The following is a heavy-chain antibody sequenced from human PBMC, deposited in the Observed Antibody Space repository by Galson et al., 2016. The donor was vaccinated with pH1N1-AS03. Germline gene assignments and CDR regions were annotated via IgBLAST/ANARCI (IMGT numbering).Heavy chain of an antibody. V-gene: IGHV2-70*11. CDR3: ARSPGDYFYSPGLDV. D-gene: IGHD2-21*02. CDR2: IDWDDDE. Sequence: PALVKPTQTLTLTCTFSGFSLPTDKMCVAWIRQPPGKALEWLARIDWDDDEYYSRSLRTRLTISKDTSKNQVVLTMTNMDPADTATYFCARSPGDYFYSPGLDVWGQGTLVTVSS. J-gene: IGHJ4*02. CDR1: GFSLPTDKMC.